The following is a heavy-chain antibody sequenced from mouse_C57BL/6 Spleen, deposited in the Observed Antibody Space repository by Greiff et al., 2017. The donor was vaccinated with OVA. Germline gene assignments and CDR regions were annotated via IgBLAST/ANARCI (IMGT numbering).Heavy chain of an antibody. Sequence: VQLQQSGAELVRPGASVTLSCKASGYTFTDYEMHWVKQTPVHGLEWIGAIDPETGGTAYNQKFKGKAILTADKSSSTAYMELRSLTSEDSAVYYCTIPYGNYLFDYWGQGTTLTVSS. V-gene: IGHV1-15*01. D-gene: IGHD2-1*01. CDR2: IDPETGGT. J-gene: IGHJ2*01. CDR3: TIPYGNYLFDY. CDR1: GYTFTDYE.